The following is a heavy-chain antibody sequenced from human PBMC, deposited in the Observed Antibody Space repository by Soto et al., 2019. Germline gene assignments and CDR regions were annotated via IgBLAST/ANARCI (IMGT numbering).Heavy chain of an antibody. Sequence: EVQLVESGGGLVQPGGSLRISCVASGFTVSTNYVSWVRQAPGKGLEWVSIIYDGGSTYYADSVKGRFTISRDNSKNTVYLQMNSLRGVDTAVYYCARGDGDYGRRLDPWGQGTRVTVSS. CDR1: GFTVSTNY. CDR3: ARGDGDYGRRLDP. CDR2: IYDGGST. V-gene: IGHV3-66*01. J-gene: IGHJ5*02. D-gene: IGHD4-17*01.